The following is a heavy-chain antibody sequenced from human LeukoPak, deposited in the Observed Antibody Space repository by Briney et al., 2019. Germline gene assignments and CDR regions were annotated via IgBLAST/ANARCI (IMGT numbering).Heavy chain of an antibody. CDR2: ISAYNGNT. J-gene: IGHJ6*03. D-gene: IGHD3-16*01. V-gene: IGHV1-18*01. CDR3: ARAEGAYYYYYMDV. Sequence: ASVKVSCKASGYTFTSYGISWVRQAPGQGLEWMGWISAYNGNTNYAQKLQGRVTMTTDTSTSTAYMELRSLRSDDTAVYYCARAEGAYYYYYMDVWGKGTTVTVSS. CDR1: GYTFTSYG.